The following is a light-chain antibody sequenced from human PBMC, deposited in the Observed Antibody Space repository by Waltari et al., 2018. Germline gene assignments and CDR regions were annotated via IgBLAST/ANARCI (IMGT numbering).Light chain of an antibody. V-gene: IGLV2-23*02. CDR1: KDNIGSTHL. J-gene: IGLJ1*01. CDR2: ELT. CDR3: CTFAGYVIYV. Sequence: QSALTQPASVSGSPGQSITISCTGTKDNIGSTHLVSWYQSHPGKAPKLTLDELTKRPSGVSGRVSGSKSGNPASLTISGLQAEDEGDFYCCTFAGYVIYVVGTGTVVTVL.